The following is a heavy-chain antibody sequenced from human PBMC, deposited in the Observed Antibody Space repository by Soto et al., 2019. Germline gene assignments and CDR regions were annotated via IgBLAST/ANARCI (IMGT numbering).Heavy chain of an antibody. CDR1: GFSLSTSGVG. Sequence: QITLKESGPTLVKPTQTLTLTCTFSGFSLSTSGVGAGWIRQPPGKALEWLAVIYWDDDKRYSPSLKSRLTINKDNSKNQVVLTMTNMDPVDTATYYCARTFYGGNSFDYWGQGTLVTVSS. V-gene: IGHV2-5*02. D-gene: IGHD4-17*01. J-gene: IGHJ4*02. CDR2: IYWDDDK. CDR3: ARTFYGGNSFDY.